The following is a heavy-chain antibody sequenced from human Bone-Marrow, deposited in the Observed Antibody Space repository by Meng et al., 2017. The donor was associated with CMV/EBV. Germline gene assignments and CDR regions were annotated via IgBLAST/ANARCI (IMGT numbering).Heavy chain of an antibody. V-gene: IGHV3-74*01. D-gene: IGHD1-26*01. Sequence: GGSLRLSCAASGFTFSSYWMHWDRQAPGKGLVWVSRINSDGSSTSYADSVKGRFTISRDNAKNTLYLQMNSLRAEDTAVYYCARRAGEVGATFYYYYGMDVWGQGTTVTVSS. J-gene: IGHJ6*02. CDR3: ARRAGEVGATFYYYYGMDV. CDR1: GFTFSSYW. CDR2: INSDGSST.